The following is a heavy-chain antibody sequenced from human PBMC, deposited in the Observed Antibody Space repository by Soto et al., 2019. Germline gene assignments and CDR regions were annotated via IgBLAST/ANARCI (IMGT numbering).Heavy chain of an antibody. J-gene: IGHJ6*02. Sequence: QVQLVQSGAEVKKPGSSVKVSCKASGGTFSSYAISWVRQAPGQGLEWMGGIIPSFGTANDDQKFQGRVRMTADESTSTAYMERSSLRSEYTDVYYCATTGSPLDYYYGMDVLGQGTTVTVSS. V-gene: IGHV1-69*12. CDR2: IIPSFGTA. CDR3: ATTGSPLDYYYGMDV. D-gene: IGHD2-15*01. CDR1: GGTFSSYA.